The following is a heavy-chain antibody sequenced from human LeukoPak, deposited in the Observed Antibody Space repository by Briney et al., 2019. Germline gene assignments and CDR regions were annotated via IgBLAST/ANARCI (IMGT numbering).Heavy chain of an antibody. J-gene: IGHJ4*02. CDR2: ISGNNDNP. V-gene: IGHV1-18*01. CDR3: ARDGTSTDDY. Sequence: ASVKVSCKASGYTFSNFGISWVRQAPGQGLEWMGWISGNNDNPNYGQKFQGRLTVTTDSSTSTAYMELRNLRSDDTAVYYCARDGTSTDDYWGQGTLVNGSS. CDR1: GYTFSNFG. D-gene: IGHD2-2*01.